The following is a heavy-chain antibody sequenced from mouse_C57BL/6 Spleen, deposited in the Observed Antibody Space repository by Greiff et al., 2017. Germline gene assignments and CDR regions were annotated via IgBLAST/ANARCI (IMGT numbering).Heavy chain of an antibody. CDR3: ARSSGYFDV. V-gene: IGHV1-69*01. J-gene: IGHJ1*03. D-gene: IGHD6-1*01. CDR2: IDPSDSYT. Sequence: VQLQQPGAELVMPGASVKLSCKASGYTFTSYWMHWVKQRPGQGLEWIGEIDPSDSYTNYNQKFKGKSTLTVDKSSSTAYMQLSSLTSVDSAVYYCARSSGYFDVWGTGTTVTVSS. CDR1: GYTFTSYW.